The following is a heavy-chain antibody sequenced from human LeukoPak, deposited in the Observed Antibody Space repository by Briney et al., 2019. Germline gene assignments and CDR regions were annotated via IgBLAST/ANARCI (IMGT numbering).Heavy chain of an antibody. Sequence: ASVKVSCKASGYTFTSYYMHWERQAPGQGLEWMGIINPSGGSTSYAQKFQGRVTMTRDTSTSTVYMELSSLRSEDTAVYYCARERVGAAPFDYWGQGTLVTVSS. CDR3: ARERVGAAPFDY. J-gene: IGHJ4*02. CDR2: INPSGGST. V-gene: IGHV1-46*01. D-gene: IGHD1-26*01. CDR1: GYTFTSYY.